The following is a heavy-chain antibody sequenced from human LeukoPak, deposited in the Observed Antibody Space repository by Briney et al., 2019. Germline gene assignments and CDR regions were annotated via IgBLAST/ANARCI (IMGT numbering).Heavy chain of an antibody. CDR1: GGSVNSGNYY. V-gene: IGHV4-61*01. Sequence: PSETLSLTCSVSGGSVNSGNYYWRWIRQPPGKGLEWIGYIYYSGSTSYSPSLKSRVTISLDTSRNQFSLKLTSVTAADTAVYFCARGRVYYDSGAYHWGQGTLVTVSS. CDR3: ARGRVYYDSGAYH. CDR2: IYYSGST. D-gene: IGHD3-22*01. J-gene: IGHJ5*02.